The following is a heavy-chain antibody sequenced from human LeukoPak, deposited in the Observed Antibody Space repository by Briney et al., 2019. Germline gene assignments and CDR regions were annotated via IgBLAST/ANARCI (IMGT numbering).Heavy chain of an antibody. J-gene: IGHJ4*02. CDR1: GGSISIYY. D-gene: IGHD5-18*01. CDR3: ARVNRGIQLWFDFDY. Sequence: PSETLSLTCTVSGGSISIYYWSWIRQPPGKGLEWIGYIYYSGSTNYNPSLKSRVTISVDTSKNQFSLKLSSVTAADTAVYYCARVNRGIQLWFDFDYWGQGTLVTVSS. V-gene: IGHV4-59*01. CDR2: IYYSGST.